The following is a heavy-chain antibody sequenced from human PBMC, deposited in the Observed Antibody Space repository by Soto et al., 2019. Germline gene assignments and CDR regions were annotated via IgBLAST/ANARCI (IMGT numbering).Heavy chain of an antibody. J-gene: IGHJ5*01. V-gene: IGHV3-74*01. CDR1: GFTFSSYW. D-gene: IGHD6-19*01. Sequence: PGGSLRLSCAASGFTFSSYWMHWVRQAPGKGLVWVSRINSDGSSISYADSVRGRFTISSDNARNTLYLQMNSLRGEDTAVYYCTRDPAPSGWFDYWGQGTLVTVSS. CDR3: TRDPAPSGWFDY. CDR2: INSDGSSI.